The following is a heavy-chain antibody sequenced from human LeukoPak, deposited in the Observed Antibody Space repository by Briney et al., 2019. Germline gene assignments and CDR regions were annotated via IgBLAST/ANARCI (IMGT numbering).Heavy chain of an antibody. Sequence: SETLSLTCAVSGGSISSGGYSWSWIRQPPGKGLEWIGYIYHSGSTDYNPSLKSRVTISVDTSKNQFSLKLSSVTAADTAVYFCARDLSGSLYFDYWGQGVLVTVSS. D-gene: IGHD3-10*01. CDR3: ARDLSGSLYFDY. CDR2: IYHSGST. J-gene: IGHJ4*02. V-gene: IGHV4-30-2*01. CDR1: GGSISSGGYS.